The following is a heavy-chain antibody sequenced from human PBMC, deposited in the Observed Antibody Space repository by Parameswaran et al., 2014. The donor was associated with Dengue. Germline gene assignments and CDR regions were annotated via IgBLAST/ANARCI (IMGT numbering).Heavy chain of an antibody. V-gene: IGHV1-3*01. J-gene: IGHJ4*02. CDR2: INAGNGNT. Sequence: WVRQAPGQRLEWMGWINAGNGNTKYSQKFQGRVTITRDTSASTAYMELSSLRSEDTAVYYCARDARIAAQEGIDYWGQGTLVTVSS. D-gene: IGHD6-6*01. CDR3: ARDARIAAQEGIDY.